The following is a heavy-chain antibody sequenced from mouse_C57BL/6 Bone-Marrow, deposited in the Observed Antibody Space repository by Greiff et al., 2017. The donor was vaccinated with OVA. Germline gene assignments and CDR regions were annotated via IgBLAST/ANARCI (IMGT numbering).Heavy chain of an antibody. CDR3: VRSRWLLLSY. D-gene: IGHD2-3*01. Sequence: EVQLQESGGGLVQPKGSLKLSCAASGFSFNTYAMNWVRQAPGKGLEWVARIRSKSNNYATYYADSVKDRFTISRDDSESMLYLQMNNLKTEDTAMYYCVRSRWLLLSYWGQGTLVTVSA. J-gene: IGHJ3*01. CDR1: GFSFNTYA. V-gene: IGHV10-1*01. CDR2: IRSKSNNYAT.